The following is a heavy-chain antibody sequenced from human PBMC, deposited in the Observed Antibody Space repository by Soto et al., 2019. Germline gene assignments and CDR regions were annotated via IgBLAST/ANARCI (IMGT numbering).Heavy chain of an antibody. CDR3: AGSISGTRIFYYYYYMDV. CDR1: GGSISSYY. J-gene: IGHJ6*03. Sequence: SETLSLTCTVSGGSISSYYWSWIRQPPGKGLEWIGYIDYSGSTNYNPSLKSRITISVDTSKKQISLKLSSVTAADTAVYYCAGSISGTRIFYYYYYMDVWGKGTTVTVSS. D-gene: IGHD1-7*01. CDR2: IDYSGST. V-gene: IGHV4-59*01.